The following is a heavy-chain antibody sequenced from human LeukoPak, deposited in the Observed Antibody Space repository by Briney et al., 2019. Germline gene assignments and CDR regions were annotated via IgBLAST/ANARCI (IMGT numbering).Heavy chain of an antibody. D-gene: IGHD2-15*01. CDR1: GFSFSAYW. V-gene: IGHV3-7*01. J-gene: IGHJ4*02. CDR2: INPAGTET. Sequence: PGGSLRLSCAASGFSFSAYWMTWVRQAPGTGLEWVANINPAGTETYYVDPVKGRFTVSRDNAKNLLYLQMNSLRAEDTAVYHCARSGYVAAVDVWGQGTLVTVSS. CDR3: ARSGYVAAVDV.